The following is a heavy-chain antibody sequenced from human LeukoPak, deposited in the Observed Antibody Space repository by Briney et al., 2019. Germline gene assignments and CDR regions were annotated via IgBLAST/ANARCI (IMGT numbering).Heavy chain of an antibody. CDR1: GFTFSSYA. CDR2: ISISGSST. J-gene: IGHJ5*02. V-gene: IGHV3-23*01. Sequence: PGGSLRLSCAASGFTFSSYAMNWVRQAPGKGLEWVSGISISGSSTYYAGSVKGRFTISRDNSKDTLYLQMNSLRAEDTAVYYCARDRRINWFDPWGQGTLVTVS. D-gene: IGHD2-15*01. CDR3: ARDRRINWFDP.